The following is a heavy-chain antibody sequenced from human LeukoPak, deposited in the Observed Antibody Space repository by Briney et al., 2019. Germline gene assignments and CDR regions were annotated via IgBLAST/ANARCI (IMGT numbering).Heavy chain of an antibody. CDR3: ARDFTDSGSSLVYYYYYYMDV. D-gene: IGHD1-26*01. J-gene: IGHJ6*03. CDR2: IYYSGST. CDR1: GVSISSYY. Sequence: SETLSLTCIVSGVSISSYYWSWIRQPPGKRLEWIGYIYYSGSTDYNPSLKSRVTISEDTSKNQISLKLSSVTAADTAVYCCARDFTDSGSSLVYYYYYYMDVWGKGTTVTVSS. V-gene: IGHV4-59*01.